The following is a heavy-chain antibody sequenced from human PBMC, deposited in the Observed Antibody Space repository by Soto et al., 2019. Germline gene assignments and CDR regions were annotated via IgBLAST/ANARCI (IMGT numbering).Heavy chain of an antibody. Sequence: GGSLRLSCAASGFTFSSYSMNWVRQAPGKGLEWVSSISGSGGTTYYADSVRGRFAISRDDSKNTLYMQMNSLRVEDTALYYCAKDQDWFDPWGQGTLVTVSS. J-gene: IGHJ5*02. CDR3: AKDQDWFDP. V-gene: IGHV3-23*01. CDR2: ISGSGGTT. CDR1: GFTFSSYS.